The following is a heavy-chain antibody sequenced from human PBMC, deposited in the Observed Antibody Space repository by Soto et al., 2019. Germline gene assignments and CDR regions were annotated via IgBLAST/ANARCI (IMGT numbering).Heavy chain of an antibody. D-gene: IGHD1-26*01. Sequence: PSETLSLPCALYGGSFSGYYWSWIRQPPGKGLEWIGQITHSGSTNYNPSLKSRVTISVDTSKNQFSLKLRSVTAADTAVYYCARGLASGSLYNWFDLSGQGTLVTVSA. CDR1: GGSFSGYY. CDR3: ARGLASGSLYNWFDL. V-gene: IGHV4-34*01. J-gene: IGHJ5*01. CDR2: ITHSGST.